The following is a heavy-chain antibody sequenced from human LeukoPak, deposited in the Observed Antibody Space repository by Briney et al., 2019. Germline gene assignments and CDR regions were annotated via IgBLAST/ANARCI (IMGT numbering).Heavy chain of an antibody. CDR2: IKSDGTT. V-gene: IGHV3-53*01. CDR3: ARLRRGY. Sequence: GGSLRLSCAASGLTFTSNHMSWVRQAPGKGLDCVSLIKSDGTTEYPASVKGRFTISRDNSKNTLFLQMNSLRVEDTAVYYCARLRRGYWGRGTPVTVSS. CDR1: GLTFTSNH. J-gene: IGHJ4*02.